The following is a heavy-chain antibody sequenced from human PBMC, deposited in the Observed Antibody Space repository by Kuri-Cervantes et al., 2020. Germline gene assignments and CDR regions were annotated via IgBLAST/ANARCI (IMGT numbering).Heavy chain of an antibody. CDR2: INHSGST. V-gene: IGHV4-34*01. D-gene: IGHD2-2*01. Sequence: SETLSLTCTVYGGSFSGYYRSWIRQPPGKGLEWIGGINHSGSTNYNPSLKSRVTISVDTSKNQFSLKLSSVTAADTAVYYCARDSGYCSSTSCYEAAVAGTGFYFDYWGQGTLVTVSS. CDR1: GGSFSGYY. CDR3: ARDSGYCSSTSCYEAAVAGTGFYFDY. J-gene: IGHJ4*02.